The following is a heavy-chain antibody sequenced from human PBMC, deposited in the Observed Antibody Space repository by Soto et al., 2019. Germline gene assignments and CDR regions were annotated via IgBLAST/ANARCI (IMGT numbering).Heavy chain of an antibody. D-gene: IGHD5-12*01. Sequence: SVKVSCKASGFTFTSSAVQWVRQARGQRLEWIGWIVVGSGNTNYAQKFQERVTITRDMSTSTAYMELSSLRSEDTAVYYCAAGVGRIVATLYDYWGQGTLVTVSS. CDR2: IVVGSGNT. CDR1: GFTFTSSA. J-gene: IGHJ4*02. V-gene: IGHV1-58*01. CDR3: AAGVGRIVATLYDY.